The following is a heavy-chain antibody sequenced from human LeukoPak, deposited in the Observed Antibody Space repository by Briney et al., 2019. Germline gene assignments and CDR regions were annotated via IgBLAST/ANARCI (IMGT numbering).Heavy chain of an antibody. V-gene: IGHV4-38-2*01. Sequence: KPSETLSLTCAVSGYSISSGYYWGWIRQPPGKGLEWIGSIYHSGSTYYNPSLKSRVTISVDTSKNQFSLKLSSVTAADTAVYYCARHCKQLWLLEYYYYMDVWGKGTTVTVSS. CDR2: IYHSGST. J-gene: IGHJ6*03. CDR3: ARHCKQLWLLEYYYYMDV. D-gene: IGHD5-18*01. CDR1: GYSISSGYY.